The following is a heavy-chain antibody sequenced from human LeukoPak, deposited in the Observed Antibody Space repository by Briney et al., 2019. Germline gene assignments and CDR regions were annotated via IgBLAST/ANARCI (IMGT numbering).Heavy chain of an antibody. CDR2: VYGSDDLT. V-gene: IGHV3-23*01. Sequence: GGSLRLSCAASGFTFSSYGMNWVRQAPGKGLEWVSIVYGSDDLTYYADSVKGRFTISRDNSKNTLYLQMNSLRAEDTAVYYFARGGLTTVTTKGFDPWGQGTLVTVSS. D-gene: IGHD4-17*01. CDR1: GFTFSSYG. CDR3: ARGGLTTVTTKGFDP. J-gene: IGHJ5*02.